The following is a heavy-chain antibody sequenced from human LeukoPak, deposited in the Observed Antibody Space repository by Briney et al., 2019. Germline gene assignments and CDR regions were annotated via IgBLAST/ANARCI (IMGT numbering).Heavy chain of an antibody. D-gene: IGHD4-17*01. J-gene: IGHJ4*02. CDR3: ASYDYGDYDGGMGY. Sequence: PSQTLSLTCAVSGGSISSGGYSWSWIRQPPGKGLEWIGYIYHSGSTYYNPSLKSRVTISVDRSKNQFSLKLSSVTAADTAVYYGASYDYGDYDGGMGYWGQGTLVTVSS. CDR2: IYHSGST. V-gene: IGHV4-30-2*01. CDR1: GGSISSGGYS.